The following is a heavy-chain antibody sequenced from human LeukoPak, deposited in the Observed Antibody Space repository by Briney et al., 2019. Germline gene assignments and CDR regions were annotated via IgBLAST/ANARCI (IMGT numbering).Heavy chain of an antibody. V-gene: IGHV1-3*01. D-gene: IGHD3-10*01. CDR1: GYTFTSYA. Sequence: ASVKVSCKASGYTFTSYAMHWVRQAPGQRLEWMGWINAGNGNTKYSQKFQGRVTITRDTSASTAYIELSSLRSEDTAVYYCARAPLMVRGVNYYFDYWGQGTLVTVSS. J-gene: IGHJ4*02. CDR3: ARAPLMVRGVNYYFDY. CDR2: INAGNGNT.